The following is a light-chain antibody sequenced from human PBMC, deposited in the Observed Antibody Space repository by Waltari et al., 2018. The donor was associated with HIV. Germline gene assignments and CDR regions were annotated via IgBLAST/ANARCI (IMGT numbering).Light chain of an antibody. CDR1: QGISNY. V-gene: IGKV1-16*01. J-gene: IGKJ1*01. CDR3: QQYKTYPRT. CDR2: GPS. Sequence: DIHMTQSPSSLSASIGDTITISCRAGQGISNYLAWFQMKPGKAPKSLIYGPSRLHNGVPSRFSGSGSGTDFTLTINSLQPEDFATYYCQQYKTYPRTFGHGTKVE.